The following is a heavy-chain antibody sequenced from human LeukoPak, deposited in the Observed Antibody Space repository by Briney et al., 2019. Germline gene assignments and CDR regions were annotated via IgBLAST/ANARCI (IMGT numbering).Heavy chain of an antibody. D-gene: IGHD6-19*01. CDR3: ARGHGSGWSYYYYGMDV. Sequence: GASVKVSCKASGYTFTSYGISWVRQAPGQGLEWMGWISAYNGNTNYAQKLQGRVTMTTDTSTSTAYMELRSLRSDDTAVYSCARGHGSGWSYYYYGMDVWGQGTTVTVSS. V-gene: IGHV1-18*01. CDR1: GYTFTSYG. CDR2: ISAYNGNT. J-gene: IGHJ6*02.